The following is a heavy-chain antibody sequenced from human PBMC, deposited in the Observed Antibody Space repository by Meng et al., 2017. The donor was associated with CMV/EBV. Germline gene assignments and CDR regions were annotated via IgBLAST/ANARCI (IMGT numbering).Heavy chain of an antibody. CDR3: AKDYSNYFDY. CDR2: IWYDGSNT. CDR1: GFTFSGYC. Sequence: LSCAVSGFTFSGYCLHWVRQAPGKGLGWVAVIWYDGSNTYYADSVKGRFTISRDNSKNTLYLQMNSLRAEDTAVYYCAKDYSNYFDYWGQGTLVTVSS. V-gene: IGHV3-33*06. J-gene: IGHJ4*02. D-gene: IGHD4-11*01.